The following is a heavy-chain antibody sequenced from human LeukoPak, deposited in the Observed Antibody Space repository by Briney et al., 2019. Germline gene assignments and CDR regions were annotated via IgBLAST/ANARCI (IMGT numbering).Heavy chain of an antibody. CDR3: ARVRSYYYYYMDV. CDR2: INDSGSP. V-gene: IGHV4-34*01. CDR1: GGSFNDYH. Sequence: PSETLSLTCEVNGGSFNDYHWTWIRQPPGKGREYIGEINDSGSPIYSPSLRSRLTISVDTSKNQFSLKVRSVTAADTVVYYCARVRSYYYYYMDVWGKGTTVTVSS. J-gene: IGHJ6*03.